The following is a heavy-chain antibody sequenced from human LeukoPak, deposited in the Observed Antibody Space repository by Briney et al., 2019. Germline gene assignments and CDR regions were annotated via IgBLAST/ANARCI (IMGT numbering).Heavy chain of an antibody. V-gene: IGHV1-3*03. CDR2: INAGNGNT. CDR3: ARGERWLQSHFDP. CDR1: GYTFTSYA. D-gene: IGHD5-24*01. Sequence: GASVKVSCKASGYTFTSYAMHWVRQAPGQRLEWMGWINAGNGNTKYSQEFQGRVTITRDTSASTAYMELSSLRSEDMAVYYCARGERWLQSHFDPWGQGTLVTVSS. J-gene: IGHJ5*02.